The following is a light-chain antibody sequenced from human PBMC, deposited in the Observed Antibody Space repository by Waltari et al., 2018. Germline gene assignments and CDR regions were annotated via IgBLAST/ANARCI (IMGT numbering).Light chain of an antibody. CDR1: QGISSY. CDR2: AAS. V-gene: IGKV1-8*01. Sequence: AIRITQSPSSLSASKGDRVTITCRASQGISSYLAWYQQKPGKAPKLLIYAASTLQSGVPSRFSGSGSGTDFTLTISCLQSEDFATYYCQQYYSYPQVTFGPGTKVDIK. CDR3: QQYYSYPQVT. J-gene: IGKJ3*01.